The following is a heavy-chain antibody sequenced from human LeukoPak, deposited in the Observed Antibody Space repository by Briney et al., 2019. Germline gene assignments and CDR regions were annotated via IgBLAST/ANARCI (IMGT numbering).Heavy chain of an antibody. D-gene: IGHD2-2*01. CDR2: IYNTGTT. V-gene: IGHV3-53*01. CDR1: GFSVSSHF. J-gene: IGHJ4*02. CDR3: ARWYCTGTSCYYDY. Sequence: GGSLRLSCAASGFSVSSHFMSWVRQAPGKGLEWGCIIYNTGTTHYADSVTGRFTISRDNFQNTLSLQMNSLRAEDTAVYYCARWYCTGTSCYYDYWGQGTLVTVSS.